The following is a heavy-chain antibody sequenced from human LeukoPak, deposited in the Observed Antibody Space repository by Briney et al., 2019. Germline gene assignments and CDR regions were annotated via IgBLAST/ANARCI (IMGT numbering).Heavy chain of an antibody. Sequence: GGSLRLSCAASGFTFSSYSMNWVRQAPGKGLEWVSSISSSSSYIYYADSVKGRFTISRDNATNSPYLQMNSLRAEDTAVYYCARDGARHGDYWGQGTLVTVSS. V-gene: IGHV3-21*01. D-gene: IGHD1-26*01. CDR1: GFTFSSYS. CDR3: ARDGARHGDY. CDR2: ISSSSSYI. J-gene: IGHJ4*02.